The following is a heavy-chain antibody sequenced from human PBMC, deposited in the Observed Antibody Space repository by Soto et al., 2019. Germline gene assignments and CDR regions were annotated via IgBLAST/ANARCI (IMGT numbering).Heavy chain of an antibody. Sequence: VASVKVSCKASGYTFTSYAMHWVRQAPGQRLEWMGWINAGNGNTKYSQKFQGRFTISRDNTKNTLFLQMNSPRAEDTAVYYCVRGYFYDNAGPYFDYWGQGTLVTVSS. D-gene: IGHD3-22*01. V-gene: IGHV1-3*01. CDR2: INAGNGNT. CDR3: VRGYFYDNAGPYFDY. J-gene: IGHJ4*02. CDR1: GYTFTSYA.